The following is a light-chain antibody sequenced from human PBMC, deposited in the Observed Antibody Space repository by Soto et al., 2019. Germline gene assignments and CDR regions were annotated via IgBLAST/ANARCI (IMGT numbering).Light chain of an antibody. CDR2: GAS. Sequence: EIVLTQSPGTLSLSPGERATLSCRASQSVSSNYLTWYQQKPGQAPRLLIYGASSRATGIPDRFSGSGSGTDFTLIISRLEPEDFAVYYCQQYGSSPWKFGQGTK. V-gene: IGKV3-20*01. J-gene: IGKJ1*01. CDR3: QQYGSSPWK. CDR1: QSVSSNY.